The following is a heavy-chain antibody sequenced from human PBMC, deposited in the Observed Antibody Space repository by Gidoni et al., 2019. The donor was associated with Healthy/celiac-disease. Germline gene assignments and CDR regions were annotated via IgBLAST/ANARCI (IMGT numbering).Heavy chain of an antibody. Sequence: QVQLVECGGGLVKPGGSLRLSCAASGFTFSDYYMRWIRQAPGQGLEWVSYISSSGSPIYYADSVKGRFTISRDNAKNSLYLQMNSLRAEDTAVYYCARDFQSAGYGMDVWGQGTTVTVSS. J-gene: IGHJ6*02. CDR2: ISSSGSPI. CDR1: GFTFSDYY. V-gene: IGHV3-11*01. CDR3: ARDFQSAGYGMDV.